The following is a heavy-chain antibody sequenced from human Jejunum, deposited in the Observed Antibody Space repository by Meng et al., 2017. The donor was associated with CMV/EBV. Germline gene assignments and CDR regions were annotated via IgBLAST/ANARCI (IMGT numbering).Heavy chain of an antibody. J-gene: IGHJ5*02. CDR3: ALITSSWFDP. D-gene: IGHD2-2*01. Sequence: QIPLNGSGATLLQPHQTLTLTCTFSGFSLSTSEVGVGWLRQPPGKALEWLAVIYWDDDKRYSPSLKSRLTITKDTSKHQVVPTLTNMDPVDTATYYCALITSSWFDPWGQGTLVTVSS. V-gene: IGHV2-5*02. CDR2: IYWDDDK. CDR1: GFSLSTSEVG.